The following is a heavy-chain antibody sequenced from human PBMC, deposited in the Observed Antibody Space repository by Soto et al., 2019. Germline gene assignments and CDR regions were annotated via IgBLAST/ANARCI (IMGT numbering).Heavy chain of an antibody. D-gene: IGHD3-10*01. J-gene: IGHJ5*02. Sequence: ASVKVSCKASGYTFTSYGISWVRQAPGQGLEWMGWISAYNGNTNYAQKLQGRVTMTTDTSTRTAYMELRSLRSDDTAVYYCASHLIEYYYGSGSLGWFDPWGQGTLVTVSS. CDR2: ISAYNGNT. V-gene: IGHV1-18*01. CDR3: ASHLIEYYYGSGSLGWFDP. CDR1: GYTFTSYG.